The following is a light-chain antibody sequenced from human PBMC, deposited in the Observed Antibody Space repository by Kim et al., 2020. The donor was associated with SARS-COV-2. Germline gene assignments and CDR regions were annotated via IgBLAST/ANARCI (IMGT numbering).Light chain of an antibody. V-gene: IGLV1-40*01. J-gene: IGLJ2*01. CDR3: QSYDNRLRGVT. CDR1: SPNIGADSN. CDR2: STM. Sequence: VTITCPGSSPNIGADSNVHWYQQRPGRAPKLLIHSTMYRPSGVPDRFSGSKSGTSASLAITGLQADDEADYYCQSYDNRLRGVTFGGGTQLTVL.